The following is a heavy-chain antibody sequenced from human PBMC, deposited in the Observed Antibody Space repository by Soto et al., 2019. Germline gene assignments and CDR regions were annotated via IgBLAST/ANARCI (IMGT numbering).Heavy chain of an antibody. CDR3: VRDGSKSLRDWFDP. CDR2: VYATGTT. V-gene: IGHV4-4*07. J-gene: IGHJ5*02. CDR1: GGSISKFY. Sequence: SETLSLTCNVSGGSISKFYWAWIRKTAGNGLEWMGRVYATGTTDYNPSLRSRVAMSVDISKKAFSLRLRSVTGADSGVYYCVRDGSKSLRDWFDPWGQGILVTVSS.